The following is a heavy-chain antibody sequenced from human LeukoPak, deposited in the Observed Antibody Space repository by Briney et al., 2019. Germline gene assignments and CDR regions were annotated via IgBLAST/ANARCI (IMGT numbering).Heavy chain of an antibody. CDR1: GYTFTDYY. CDR3: ARARAALAGYYDSSGYSPGDY. V-gene: IGHV1-2*02. D-gene: IGHD3-22*01. J-gene: IGHJ4*02. Sequence: GASVNISCKASGYTFTDYYIHWVRQAPGQGLEWMGWINPNSGGTNYAQKFQGRVTMTRDTSISTAYMELSRLRSDDTAVYYCARARAALAGYYDSSGYSPGDYWGQGNLVTVSS. CDR2: INPNSGGT.